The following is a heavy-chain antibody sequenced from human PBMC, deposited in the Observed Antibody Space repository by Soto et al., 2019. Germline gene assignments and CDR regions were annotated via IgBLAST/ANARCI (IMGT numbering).Heavy chain of an antibody. CDR2: ISSSSSYI. CDR3: ARGGYTNYYYGMDV. V-gene: IGHV3-21*01. D-gene: IGHD5-18*01. J-gene: IGHJ6*02. CDR1: GFTFSSYS. Sequence: KTGGSLRLSCAASGFTFSSYSMNWVRQAPGKGLEWVSSISSSSSYIYYADSVKGRFTISRDNAKNSLYLQMNSLRAEDTAVYYCARGGYTNYYYGMDVWGQGTTVTVSS.